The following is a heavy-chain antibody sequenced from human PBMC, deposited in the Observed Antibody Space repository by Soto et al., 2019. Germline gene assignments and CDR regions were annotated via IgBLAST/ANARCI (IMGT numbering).Heavy chain of an antibody. J-gene: IGHJ4*02. CDR1: GFTFSSYA. Sequence: QVQLVESGGGVVQPGRSLRLSCAASGFTFSSYAMHWVRQAPGKGPEWVAVISYDGSNKYYADSVKGRFTISRDNSKNTLYLQMNSLRAEDTAVYYCARDHRKYAYCGGDFYPYYWGQGTLVTVSS. CDR2: ISYDGSNK. V-gene: IGHV3-30-3*01. CDR3: ARDHRKYAYCGGDFYPYY. D-gene: IGHD2-21*02.